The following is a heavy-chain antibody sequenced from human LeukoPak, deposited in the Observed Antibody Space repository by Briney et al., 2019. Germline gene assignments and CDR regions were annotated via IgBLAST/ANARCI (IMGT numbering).Heavy chain of an antibody. V-gene: IGHV3-7*01. CDR3: ARDSFDYGDCVTYYYYGMDV. CDR1: GFTFSSYW. Sequence: GGSLRLSCAASGFTFSSYWMSWVRQAPGKGLEWVANIKQDGSEKYYVDSVKGRFTISRDNAKNSLYLQMNSLRAEDTAVYYCARDSFDYGDCVTYYYYGMDVWGQGTTVTVSS. D-gene: IGHD4-17*01. CDR2: IKQDGSEK. J-gene: IGHJ6*02.